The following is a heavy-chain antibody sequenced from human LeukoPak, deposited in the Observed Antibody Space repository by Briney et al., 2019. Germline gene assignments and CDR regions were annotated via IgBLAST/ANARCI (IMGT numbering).Heavy chain of an antibody. CDR1: GGSVSSGSYY. CDR2: IYYSGST. J-gene: IGHJ4*02. V-gene: IGHV4-61*01. CDR3: ARAPLRAACLFDY. D-gene: IGHD6-6*01. Sequence: TSETLSLTCTVSGGSVSSGSYYWSWIREPPGKGLEWIGYIYYSGSTNYNPSLKSRVTISVDRSKNQFSLKLSPVTAADTAVYYCARAPLRAACLFDYWGQGTLVTVSS.